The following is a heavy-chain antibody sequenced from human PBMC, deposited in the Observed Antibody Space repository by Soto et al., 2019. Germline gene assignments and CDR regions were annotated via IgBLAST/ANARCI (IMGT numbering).Heavy chain of an antibody. J-gene: IGHJ3*02. CDR2: ISYDGSNK. Sequence: GGSMRLSCAASGLTFSSYAMHWVRQAPGKGLEWVAVISYDGSNKYYADSVKGRFTISRDNSKNTLYLQMNSLRAEDTAVYYCARDPSIAAAGTPGAFDIWGQGTMVTVSS. D-gene: IGHD6-13*01. CDR3: ARDPSIAAAGTPGAFDI. CDR1: GLTFSSYA. V-gene: IGHV3-30-3*01.